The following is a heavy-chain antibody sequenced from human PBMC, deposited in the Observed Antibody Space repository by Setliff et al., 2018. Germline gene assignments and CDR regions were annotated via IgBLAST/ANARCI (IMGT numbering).Heavy chain of an antibody. J-gene: IGHJ4*02. CDR2: INPSGGST. D-gene: IGHD2-8*02. CDR3: AKDKQIRVDYFDY. CDR1: GFTFSTYA. V-gene: IGHV3-23*01. Sequence: PGGSLRLSCTASGFTFSTYAMSWVRQAPGKRLEWVSIINPSGGSTYYTDSVKGRFTISRDNSRNTVFLQMNSLRAEDTAMYYCAKDKQIRVDYFDYWGRGTLVTVSS.